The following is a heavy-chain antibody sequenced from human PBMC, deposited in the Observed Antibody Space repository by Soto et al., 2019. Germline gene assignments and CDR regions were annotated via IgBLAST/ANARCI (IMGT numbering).Heavy chain of an antibody. J-gene: IGHJ6*02. D-gene: IGHD1-20*01. CDR2: IYYSGIT. V-gene: IGHV4-59*01. CDR1: GGSISSYY. Sequence: SETLSLTCTVSGGSISSYYWSWIRQPPGKGLEWIGYIYYSGITNYNPSLKSRVTISVDKSKNQFSLKLSSVTAADTAVYYCARYKSNYYYGMDVWGQGTTVTVSS. CDR3: ARYKSNYYYGMDV.